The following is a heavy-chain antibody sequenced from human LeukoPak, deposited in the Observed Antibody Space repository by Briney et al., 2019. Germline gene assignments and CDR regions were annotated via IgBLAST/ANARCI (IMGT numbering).Heavy chain of an antibody. D-gene: IGHD6-13*01. CDR3: ARDPRDSSSWFYFDY. J-gene: IGHJ4*02. Sequence: GGSLRLSCAASGFSFSDSYMTWIRQAPGKGLEWVSCISSSGGTIYYTDSVKGRFTISRDNAKNSLYLQMSSLRAEDTAVYYCARDPRDSSSWFYFDYWGQGTLVTVSS. V-gene: IGHV3-11*01. CDR2: ISSSGGTI. CDR1: GFSFSDSY.